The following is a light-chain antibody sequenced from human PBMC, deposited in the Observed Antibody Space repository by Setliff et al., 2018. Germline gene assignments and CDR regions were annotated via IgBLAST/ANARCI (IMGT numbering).Light chain of an antibody. CDR1: SSNIGAGYD. CDR2: AND. V-gene: IGLV1-40*01. CDR3: QSCDSSLSGFV. J-gene: IGLJ1*01. Sequence: KRVTISCTGSSSNIGAGYDVHWYQQLPGRAPKLLIYANDNRPSGVPDRFSGSKSGTPASLAITGLQAEDEADYYCQSCDSSLSGFVFGTGTKGTVL.